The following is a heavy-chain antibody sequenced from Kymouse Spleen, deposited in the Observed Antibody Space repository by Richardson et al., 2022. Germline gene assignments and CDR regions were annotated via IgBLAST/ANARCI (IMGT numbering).Heavy chain of an antibody. CDR2: IYYSGST. J-gene: IGHJ5*02. Sequence: QVQLQESGPGLVKPSQTLSLTCTVSGGSISSGGYYWSWIRQHPGKGLEWIGYIYYSGSTYYNPSLKSRVTISVDTSKNQFSLKLSSVTAADTAVYYCAREGTGTTSNWFDPWGQGTLVTVSS. D-gene: IGHD1-7*01. V-gene: IGHV4-31*03. CDR1: GGSISSGGYY. CDR3: AREGTGTTSNWFDP.